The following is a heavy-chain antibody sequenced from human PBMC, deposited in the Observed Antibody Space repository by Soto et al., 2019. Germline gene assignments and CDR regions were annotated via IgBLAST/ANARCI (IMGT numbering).Heavy chain of an antibody. V-gene: IGHV3-23*01. Sequence: PWGSLGVGCTSSGFTFTYYAFSWVRQAPGKGLEWVSAISANGQGIYYADSVRGRFTISRDNSKNTVFLHMDSLRAEDTAVYYCAKDRDYPRDQFHYWGQGTLVTVSS. J-gene: IGHJ4*02. CDR2: ISANGQGI. CDR1: GFTFTYYA. D-gene: IGHD2-2*01. CDR3: AKDRDYPRDQFHY.